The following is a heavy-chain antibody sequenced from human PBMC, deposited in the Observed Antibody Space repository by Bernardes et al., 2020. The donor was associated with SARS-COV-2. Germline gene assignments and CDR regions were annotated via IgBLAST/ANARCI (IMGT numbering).Heavy chain of an antibody. CDR2: ISRSGGTI. J-gene: IGHJ4*02. V-gene: IGHV3-11*01. CDR3: AREEAAAGSGEDC. CDR1: GFTFSDYY. D-gene: IGHD6-13*01. Sequence: GGSLRLSCAASGFTFSDYYMSWIRQAPGKGLEWLSYISRSGGTIYYADSVKGRFTISRDNAKNSLYLQMNSLRAEDTAVYYCAREEAAAGSGEDCWGQGTLVTVSS.